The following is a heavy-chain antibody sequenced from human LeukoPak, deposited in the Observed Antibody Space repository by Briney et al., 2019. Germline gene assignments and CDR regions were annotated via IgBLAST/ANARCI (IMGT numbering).Heavy chain of an antibody. D-gene: IGHD6-13*01. V-gene: IGHV3-23*01. CDR3: AKGGSVYSSSWYIPLAEYFQH. CDR1: GFTFSSYA. CDR2: ISGSGGST. Sequence: GGSLRLSCAASGFTFSSYAMSWVRQAPGKGLEWVSAISGSGGSTYYADSVKGRFTISRDNSKNTLYLQMNSLRAEDTAVYYCAKGGSVYSSSWYIPLAEYFQHWGQGTLVTVSS. J-gene: IGHJ1*01.